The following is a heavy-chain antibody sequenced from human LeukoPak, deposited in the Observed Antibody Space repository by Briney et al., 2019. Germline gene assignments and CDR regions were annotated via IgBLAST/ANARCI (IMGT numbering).Heavy chain of an antibody. Sequence: PSETLSLICTVSGEAINSSSYHWGWIRQPPGKGLEWIGSIYYSGSTYYNPSLKSRVTISVDASKHQFSLKLSSVTAADTAAYFCTRLCIKSSCYTWDYWGQGALVTVSS. CDR2: IYYSGST. V-gene: IGHV4-39*01. D-gene: IGHD2-2*02. J-gene: IGHJ4*02. CDR1: GEAINSSSYH. CDR3: TRLCIKSSCYTWDY.